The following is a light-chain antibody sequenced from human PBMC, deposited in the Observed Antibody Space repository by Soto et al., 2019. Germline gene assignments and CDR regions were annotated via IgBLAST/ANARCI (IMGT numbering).Light chain of an antibody. Sequence: EIVLTQSPCPLSLSPGESATLSCSARQSVSNNSLAWYQQKPGQAPSLLIYGASNRATGIPDRFSGSGSGTDFPLTSSRLEPEDFALYYCQQYSSSGTFGQGTKVEIK. CDR3: QQYSSSGT. CDR1: QSVSNNS. J-gene: IGKJ1*01. CDR2: GAS. V-gene: IGKV3-20*01.